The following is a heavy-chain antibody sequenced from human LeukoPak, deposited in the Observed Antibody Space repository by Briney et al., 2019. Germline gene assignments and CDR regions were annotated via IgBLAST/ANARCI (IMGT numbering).Heavy chain of an antibody. D-gene: IGHD6-13*01. CDR1: GDSISTYY. V-gene: IGHV4-59*01. CDR2: IHYSGST. Sequence: SETLSLTCTVSGDSISTYYWSWIRQPPGKGLEWIGYIHYSGSTDYSPSLKSRVTISVDTSKNQLSLKLRSVTAADTAVYYCARGYSSFEYWGPGTLVTVSS. J-gene: IGHJ4*02. CDR3: ARGYSSFEY.